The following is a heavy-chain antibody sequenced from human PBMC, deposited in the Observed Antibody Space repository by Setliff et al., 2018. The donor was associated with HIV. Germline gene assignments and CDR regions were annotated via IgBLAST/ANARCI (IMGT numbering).Heavy chain of an antibody. V-gene: IGHV4-59*01. CDR1: GGSSSDNY. Sequence: SETLSLTCTFSGGSSSDNYWSWIRQPPGKGLEWIGSIYSSGSTNYNPSLKSRVTMSVDTSKNQFSLKLRSVTAADTAVFYCARVKYSYAQGFYYGMDVWGQGTTVTVSS. D-gene: IGHD5-18*01. CDR2: IYSSGST. J-gene: IGHJ6*02. CDR3: ARVKYSYAQGFYYGMDV.